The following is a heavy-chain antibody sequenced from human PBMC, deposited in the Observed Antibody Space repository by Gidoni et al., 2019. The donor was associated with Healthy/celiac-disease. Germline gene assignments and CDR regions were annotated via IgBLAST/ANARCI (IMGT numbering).Heavy chain of an antibody. J-gene: IGHJ4*02. CDR1: GFTFSSYS. CDR3: ARDRAGSDYGDDVFDY. D-gene: IGHD4-17*01. Sequence: EVQLVESGGGLVKPGGSLRRSCAASGFTFSSYSMNWVRQAPGKGLEWVSSISSSSSYIYYADSVKGRFTISRDNAKNSLYLQMNSLRAEDTAVYYCARDRAGSDYGDDVFDYWGQGTLVTVSS. CDR2: ISSSSSYI. V-gene: IGHV3-21*01.